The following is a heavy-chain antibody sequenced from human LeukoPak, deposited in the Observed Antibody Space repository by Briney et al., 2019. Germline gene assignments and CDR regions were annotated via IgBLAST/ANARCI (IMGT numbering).Heavy chain of an antibody. V-gene: IGHV3-21*01. Sequence: GGSLRLSCAASGFTFSSYSMNWVRQAPGKGLEWVSSISSSSSYIYYADSVKGRFTISRDNAKNSLYLQMNSLRAEDTAVYYCARDRGYYHSSGYFSLLGYYYYMDVWGKGTTVTVSS. CDR1: GFTFSSYS. D-gene: IGHD3-22*01. CDR3: ARDRGYYHSSGYFSLLGYYYYMDV. CDR2: ISSSSSYI. J-gene: IGHJ6*03.